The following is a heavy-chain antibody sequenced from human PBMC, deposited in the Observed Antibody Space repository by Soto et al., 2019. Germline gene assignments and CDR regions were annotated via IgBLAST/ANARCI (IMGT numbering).Heavy chain of an antibody. CDR3: AKSRDYSSSSAFDY. CDR2: ISVSGGDT. Sequence: GALILACAASGCTFSSYAMSWVRQAPGKGLEWVSTISVSGGDTYYADSVKGRFTISRDNSKNTLYLQMNSLRIEDTAVYYCAKSRDYSSSSAFDYWGQGTLVTVSS. V-gene: IGHV3-23*01. J-gene: IGHJ4*02. D-gene: IGHD6-6*01. CDR1: GCTFSSYA.